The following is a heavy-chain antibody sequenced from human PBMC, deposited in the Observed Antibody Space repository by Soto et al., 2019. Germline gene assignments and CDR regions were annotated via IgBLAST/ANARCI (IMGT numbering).Heavy chain of an antibody. J-gene: IGHJ6*02. CDR3: AGGRGATRGYDYYYGMDV. D-gene: IGHD1-26*01. Sequence: GGSLRLSCAASGFTFSSYGMHWVRQAPGKGLEWVAVIWYDGSNKYYADSVKGRFTISRDNSKNTLYLQMNSLRAEDTAVYYCAGGRGATRGYDYYYGMDVWGQGTTVTVSS. CDR2: IWYDGSNK. V-gene: IGHV3-33*01. CDR1: GFTFSSYG.